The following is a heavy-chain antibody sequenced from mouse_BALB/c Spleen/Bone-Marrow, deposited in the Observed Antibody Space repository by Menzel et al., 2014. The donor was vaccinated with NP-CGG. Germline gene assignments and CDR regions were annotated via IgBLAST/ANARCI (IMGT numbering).Heavy chain of an antibody. J-gene: IGHJ2*01. V-gene: IGHV6-6*02. CDR1: GFTFSNYW. CDR3: TRRGYGNDY. CDR2: IRLKSNNYAT. Sequence: EVKLVESGGGLVQPGGSMKLSCVASGFTFSNYWMNWVRQSPEKGLEWVAEIRLKSNNYATYYAESVKGRFTISRDDSKSSVYLQMNNLRAEDTGTYYCTRRGYGNDYWGQGTTLTVSS. D-gene: IGHD2-10*02.